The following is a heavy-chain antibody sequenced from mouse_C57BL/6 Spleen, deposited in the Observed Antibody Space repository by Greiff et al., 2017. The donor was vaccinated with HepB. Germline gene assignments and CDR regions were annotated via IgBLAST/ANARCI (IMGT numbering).Heavy chain of an antibody. V-gene: IGHV1-61*01. CDR1: GYTFTSYW. D-gene: IGHD1-1*01. J-gene: IGHJ1*03. CDR2: IYPSDSET. CDR3: ASLYYYGSSYLWYFDV. Sequence: QVQLQQPGAELVRPGSSVKLSCKASGYTFTSYWMDWVKQRPGQGLEWIGNIYPSDSETHYNQKFKDKATLTVDKSSSTAYMQLSSLTSEYSAVYYFASLYYYGSSYLWYFDVWGTGTTVTVSS.